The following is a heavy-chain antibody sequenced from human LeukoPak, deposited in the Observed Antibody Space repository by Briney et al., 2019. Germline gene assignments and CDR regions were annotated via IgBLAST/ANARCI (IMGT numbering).Heavy chain of an antibody. CDR1: GFIFSDHR. V-gene: IGHV3-72*01. D-gene: IGHD2-15*01. J-gene: IGHJ3*02. CDR3: VRAGGTRGYDI. Sequence: GGSLRLSCAVSGFIFSDHRMDWVRQGPGKVPEWVDRSAEKSYAYTTEYAASAKGRFTISTRGSENSLNLQMTRLKTDATAMYYCVRAGGTRGYDIWGQGTKVTVSS. CDR2: SAEKSYAYTT.